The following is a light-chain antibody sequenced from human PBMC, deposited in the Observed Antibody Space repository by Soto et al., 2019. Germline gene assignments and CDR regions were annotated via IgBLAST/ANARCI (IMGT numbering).Light chain of an antibody. J-gene: IGKJ3*01. CDR3: QQRSNWPLFT. CDR1: QSVSSY. CDR2: DAS. Sequence: EIVLTQSPATLSLSPGERATLSCRASQSVSSYLACYQQKPGQAPRLLIYDASNRATGIPARFSGSGSGTDFTLTISSLEPEDVAVYYCQQRSNWPLFTFGPGTKVDIK. V-gene: IGKV3-11*01.